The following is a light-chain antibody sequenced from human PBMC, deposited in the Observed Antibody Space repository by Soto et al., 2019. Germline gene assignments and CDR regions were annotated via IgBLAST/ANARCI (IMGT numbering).Light chain of an antibody. CDR3: QQYGTSFT. Sequence: EIVLTQSPGTLSSSPGERATLSCRASQSISSSSLAWYQQKPGQTPRLLIFSASSRATGIPDRFSGSGSGTDFTLTISRLEPEDFAVYYCQQYGTSFTFGGGTKVEIK. J-gene: IGKJ4*01. V-gene: IGKV3-20*01. CDR2: SAS. CDR1: QSISSSS.